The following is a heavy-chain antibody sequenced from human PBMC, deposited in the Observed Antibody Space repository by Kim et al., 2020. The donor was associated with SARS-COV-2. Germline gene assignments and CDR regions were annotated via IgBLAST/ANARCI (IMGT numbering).Heavy chain of an antibody. Sequence: ADSVKGRFTISRDKAKNSLYLQMNSLRAEDTAVYYCARYSSYYYYYGMDVWGQGTTVTVSS. V-gene: IGHV3-21*01. D-gene: IGHD6-13*01. J-gene: IGHJ6*02. CDR3: ARYSSYYYYYGMDV.